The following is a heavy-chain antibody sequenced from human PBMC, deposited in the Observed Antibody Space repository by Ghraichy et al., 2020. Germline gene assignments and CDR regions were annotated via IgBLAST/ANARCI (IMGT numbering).Heavy chain of an antibody. Sequence: ASVKVSCKASGYTFTGYYMHWVRQAPGQGLEWMGWINPNSGGTNYAQKFQGWVTMTRDTSISTAYMELSRLRSDDTAVYYCARASDSYGPDYYYGMDVWGQGTTVTVSS. J-gene: IGHJ6*02. CDR2: INPNSGGT. CDR1: GYTFTGYY. CDR3: ARASDSYGPDYYYGMDV. V-gene: IGHV1-2*04. D-gene: IGHD5-18*01.